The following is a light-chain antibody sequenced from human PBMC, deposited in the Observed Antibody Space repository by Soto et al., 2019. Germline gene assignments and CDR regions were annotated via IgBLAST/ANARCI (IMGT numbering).Light chain of an antibody. CDR2: AAS. J-gene: IGKJ1*01. CDR3: QKYNSAPWT. CDR1: QGISKY. V-gene: IGKV1-27*01. Sequence: DIQMTQSPCSLSASVGDRVTITCRASQGISKYLGWYQQKPGKVPKLLIYAASTLQSGVPSRFSGSGSGTDFTLTISSLQPEDVATYYCQKYNSAPWTFGQGTKVEIK.